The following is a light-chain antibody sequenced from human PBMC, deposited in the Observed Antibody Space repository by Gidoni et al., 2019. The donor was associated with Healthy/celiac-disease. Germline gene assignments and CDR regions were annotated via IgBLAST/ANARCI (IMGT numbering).Light chain of an antibody. CDR3: QAWDSSTYVV. Sequence: SYELTQPHSVSVSPGQTASITCSGDKLGDKYACWYQQKPGQSPVLVIYQDSKRPSGIPERFSGSTSGNTATLTISGTQAMDEADYYCQAWDSSTYVVFGGGTTLTVL. V-gene: IGLV3-1*01. J-gene: IGLJ2*01. CDR1: KLGDKY. CDR2: QDS.